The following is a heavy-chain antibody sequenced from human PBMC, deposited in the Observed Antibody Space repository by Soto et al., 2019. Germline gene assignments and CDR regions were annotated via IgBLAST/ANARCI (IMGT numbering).Heavy chain of an antibody. V-gene: IGHV4-39*02. CDR3: ARDSSSWPIDY. CDR2: IYYSGST. J-gene: IGHJ4*02. CDR1: GGSISSSSYY. Sequence: SETVSLTCTVSGGSISSSSYYWGWIRQPPGKGLEWIGSIYYSGSTYYNPSLKSRVTISVDTSKNQFSLKLSSVTAADTAVYYCARDSSSWPIDYWGQGTLVTVSS. D-gene: IGHD6-13*01.